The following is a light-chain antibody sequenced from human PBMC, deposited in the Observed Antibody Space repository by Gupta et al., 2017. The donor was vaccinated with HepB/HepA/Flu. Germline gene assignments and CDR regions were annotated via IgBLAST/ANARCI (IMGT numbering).Light chain of an antibody. J-gene: IGLJ2*01. Sequence: QSVLIQPPSASGTPGQRVTISCSGSSSNIGSKTVSWYQRLPGTAPKLVIYNNDQRSSGVPARFSGSKSGTSASLAINGLQSEDEADYYCSAWDASLSGVVFGGGTKLTVL. CDR3: SAWDASLSGVV. CDR1: SSNIGSKT. V-gene: IGLV1-44*01. CDR2: NND.